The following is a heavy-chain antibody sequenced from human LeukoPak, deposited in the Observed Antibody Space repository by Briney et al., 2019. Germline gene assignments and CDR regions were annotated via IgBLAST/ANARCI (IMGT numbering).Heavy chain of an antibody. Sequence: ASVKVSCKASGHTFMNYGISWVRQAPGQGLQWMGWISANNGNTNYAQKFQGRVTMTTDTSTSTAYMELRSLRSDDTAVYYCARDHYESSGYYYPFDYWGQGTLVTVSS. D-gene: IGHD3-22*01. V-gene: IGHV1-18*01. CDR3: ARDHYESSGYYYPFDY. CDR2: ISANNGNT. J-gene: IGHJ4*02. CDR1: GHTFMNYG.